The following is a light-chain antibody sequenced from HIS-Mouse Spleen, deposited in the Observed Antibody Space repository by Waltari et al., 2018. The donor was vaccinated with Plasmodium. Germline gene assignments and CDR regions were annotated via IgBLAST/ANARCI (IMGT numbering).Light chain of an antibody. V-gene: IGKV3-15*01. CDR1: QSVSSN. Sequence: ELVMTPSPATLSVSPGERDTLSCRASQSVSSNLVWYQQKPGQAPRLLIYGASTRATGIPARFSGSGSGTEFTLTISSLQSEDFAVYYCQQYNNWSFTFGPGTKVDIK. J-gene: IGKJ3*01. CDR3: QQYNNWSFT. CDR2: GAS.